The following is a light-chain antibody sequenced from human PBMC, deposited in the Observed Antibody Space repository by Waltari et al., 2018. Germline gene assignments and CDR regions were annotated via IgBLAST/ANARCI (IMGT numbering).Light chain of an antibody. CDR2: QDR. CDR1: NLGDKY. Sequence: SYELTQPPSVSVSPGQTASITCSGDNLGDKYICWYQQKPGQSPVVVMYQDRKRPSGIPERFSGSNSGNTATLTISGTQAMDEADYYCQAWESSTVVIGGGTKLTVL. CDR3: QAWESSTVV. V-gene: IGLV3-1*01. J-gene: IGLJ2*01.